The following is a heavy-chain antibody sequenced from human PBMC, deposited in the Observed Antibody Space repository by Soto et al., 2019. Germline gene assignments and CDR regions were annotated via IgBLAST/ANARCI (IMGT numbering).Heavy chain of an antibody. CDR2: IKSKTDGGTT. Sequence: GGSLRLSCAASGFTFSNAWMNWVRQAPGKGLEWVGRIKSKTDGGTTDYAAPVKGRFTISRDDSKNTLYLQMNSLKTGDTAVYYCTTDPSGSYAETFDFWGQGTLVTVSS. CDR1: GFTFSNAW. D-gene: IGHD1-26*01. CDR3: TTDPSGSYAETFDF. V-gene: IGHV3-15*07. J-gene: IGHJ4*02.